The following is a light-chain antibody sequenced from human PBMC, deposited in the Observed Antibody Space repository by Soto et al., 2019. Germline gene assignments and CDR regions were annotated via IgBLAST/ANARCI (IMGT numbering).Light chain of an antibody. CDR3: QQYYSTPYT. CDR1: QSVLNSSNNKNY. Sequence: DIVMTQSPDSLAASLGERATINCKSSQSVLNSSNNKNYLTWFQQKPGQPPKLLIYWASTRQSGVPDRFSGSGSGTDFTLTISSLQAEDVAFYYCQQYYSTPYTFGQGTKVEIK. V-gene: IGKV4-1*01. CDR2: WAS. J-gene: IGKJ2*01.